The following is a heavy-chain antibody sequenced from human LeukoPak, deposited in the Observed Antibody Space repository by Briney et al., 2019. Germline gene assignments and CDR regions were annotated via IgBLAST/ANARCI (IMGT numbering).Heavy chain of an antibody. CDR1: GYTFTNYG. CDR3: ARDTSGGHGRDYYYYGMDV. J-gene: IGHJ6*02. V-gene: IGHV1-18*01. CDR2: ISGYNGNT. Sequence: ASVEVSCKASGYTFTNYGISWVRQAPGQGLEWMGWISGYNGNTKYAQKLQGRVTMTTGTSTSTAYMELRSLRSDDTAVYYCARDTSGGHGRDYYYYGMDVWGQGTTVTVSS. D-gene: IGHD2-15*01.